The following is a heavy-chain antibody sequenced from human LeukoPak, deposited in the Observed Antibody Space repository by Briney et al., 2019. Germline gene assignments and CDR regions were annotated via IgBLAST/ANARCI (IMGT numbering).Heavy chain of an antibody. CDR1: GGTFSSYA. CDR2: IIPIFGTA. CDR3: ARDGGSSDAFDI. D-gene: IGHD3-16*01. J-gene: IGHJ3*02. Sequence: SVKVSCKASGGTFSSYAISWVRQAPGQGLEWMGGIIPIFGTANYAQKFQGRVTITTDESTSTAYMELSSLRSEDTAVYYCARDGGSSDAFDIWGQXTMVTVSS. V-gene: IGHV1-69*05.